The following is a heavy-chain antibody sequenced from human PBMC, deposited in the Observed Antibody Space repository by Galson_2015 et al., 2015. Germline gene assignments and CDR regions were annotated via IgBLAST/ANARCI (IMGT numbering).Heavy chain of an antibody. V-gene: IGHV1-8*01. Sequence: SVKVSCKASGYTFTSYDINWVRQATGQGLEWMGWMNPNSGNTGYAQKFQGRVTMTRNTSISTAYMELSSLRSEDTAVYYCAREVAAIATAYYYCYTDVSGNGTTVTVS. CDR2: MNPNSGNT. CDR1: GYTFTSYD. D-gene: IGHD5-18*01. CDR3: AREVAAIATAYYYCYTDV. J-gene: IGHJ6*03.